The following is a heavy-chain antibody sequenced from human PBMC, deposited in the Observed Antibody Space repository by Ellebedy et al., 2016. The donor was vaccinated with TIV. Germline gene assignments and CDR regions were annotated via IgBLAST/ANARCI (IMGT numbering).Heavy chain of an antibody. CDR2: IYQDGSWK. D-gene: IGHD4-17*01. V-gene: IGHV3-7*01. CDR3: ARRGAYGDYAVQVNGWFDP. J-gene: IGHJ5*02. CDR1: GFSFRSYW. Sequence: GESLKISCAASGFSFRSYWMTWVRQAPGKGLEWVANIYQDGSWKYSVDSVKGRFTISRDNANNVLFLQMNSLRVEDTGVYYCARRGAYGDYAVQVNGWFDPWGQGTLVTVSS.